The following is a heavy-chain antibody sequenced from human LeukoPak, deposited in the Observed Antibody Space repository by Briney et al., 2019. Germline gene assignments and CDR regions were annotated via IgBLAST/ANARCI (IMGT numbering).Heavy chain of an antibody. Sequence: SGGSLKPSCAASGITFDGSPIHWVRQASGKGLEWVGRIRSKANDYATGYGASVKGRFIISRDDSKNMSYLEMNSLTTEDTAVYFCQAYYYYYMDVWGKGTTVTVSS. J-gene: IGHJ6*03. CDR3: QAYYYYYMDV. CDR1: GITFDGSP. CDR2: IRSKANDYAT. V-gene: IGHV3-73*01.